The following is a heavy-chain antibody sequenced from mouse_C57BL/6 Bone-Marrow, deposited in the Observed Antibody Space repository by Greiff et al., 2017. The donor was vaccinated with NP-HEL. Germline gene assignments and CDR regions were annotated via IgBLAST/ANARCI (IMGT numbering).Heavy chain of an antibody. V-gene: IGHV14-4*01. J-gene: IGHJ1*03. CDR2: IDPENGDT. Sequence: VQLQQSGAELVRPGASVKLSCTASGFNIKDDYMHWVKQRPEQGLEWIGWIDPENGDTEYASKFQGKATITADTSSNTAYLQLSSLTSEDTAVYYCTTERNSWYFDVWGTGTTVTVSS. CDR1: GFNIKDDY. CDR3: TTERNSWYFDV. D-gene: IGHD2-1*01.